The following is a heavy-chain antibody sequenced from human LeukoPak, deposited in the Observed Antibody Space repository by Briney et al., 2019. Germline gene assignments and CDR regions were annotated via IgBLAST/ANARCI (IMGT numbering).Heavy chain of an antibody. CDR3: ASFSPLVYCGGDCYHGAFDI. D-gene: IGHD2-21*02. J-gene: IGHJ3*02. CDR2: INPSGGST. CDR1: GYTFTSYY. Sequence: ASVKVSCKASGYTFTSYYMHWVRQAPGQGLEWMGIINPSGGSTSYAQKFQGRVTMTRDMSTSTVYMELSSLRSEDTAVHYCASFSPLVYCGGDCYHGAFDIWGQGTMVTVSS. V-gene: IGHV1-46*01.